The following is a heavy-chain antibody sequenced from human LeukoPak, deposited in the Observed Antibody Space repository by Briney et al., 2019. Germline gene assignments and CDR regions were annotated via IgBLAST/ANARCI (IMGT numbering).Heavy chain of an antibody. CDR1: GGTFSSYA. V-gene: IGHV1-69*01. CDR3: ASRPLGYCSSTSCLGAFDY. Sequence: SVKVSCKASGGTFSSYAISWVRQAPGQGLEGMGGIIPIFGTANYAQKFQGRVTITADESTSTAYMELSSLRSEDTAVYYCASRPLGYCSSTSCLGAFDYWGQGTLVTVSS. D-gene: IGHD2-2*01. CDR2: IIPIFGTA. J-gene: IGHJ4*02.